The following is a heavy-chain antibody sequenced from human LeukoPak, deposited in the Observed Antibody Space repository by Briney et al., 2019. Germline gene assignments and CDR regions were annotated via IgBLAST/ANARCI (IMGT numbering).Heavy chain of an antibody. D-gene: IGHD3-10*01. J-gene: IGHJ6*03. CDR1: GGSISSYY. CDR3: ARSPWVRGVIAYMDV. Sequence: SETLSLTCTVSGGSISSYYWSWIRQPPGKGLEWIGNIYYSGSTNYNPSLKSRVTISVDTSKNQFSLKLSSVTAADTAVYYCARSPWVRGVIAYMDVWGKGTTVTVSS. V-gene: IGHV4-59*01. CDR2: IYYSGST.